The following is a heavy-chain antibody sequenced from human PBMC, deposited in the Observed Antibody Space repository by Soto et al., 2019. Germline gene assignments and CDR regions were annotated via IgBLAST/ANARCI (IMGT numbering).Heavy chain of an antibody. Sequence: QVQLVQSGTEVKKPGASVKVSCKTSGYTFTNYGVSWARQAPGQGLEWMGWINTYNGNTNYAQHLQVRLTVTTDTSTSTVYMEMSSLRPDDTALYYCARDVYGVYDYWGQGTLVTVSS. CDR2: INTYNGNT. CDR1: GYTFTNYG. D-gene: IGHD4-17*01. V-gene: IGHV1-18*01. J-gene: IGHJ4*02. CDR3: ARDVYGVYDY.